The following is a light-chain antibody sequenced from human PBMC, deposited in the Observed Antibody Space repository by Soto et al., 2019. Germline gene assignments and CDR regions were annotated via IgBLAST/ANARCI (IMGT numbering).Light chain of an antibody. CDR1: SSDVGGYNY. V-gene: IGLV2-14*01. CDR2: DVT. CDR3: SSYTSSSTVV. J-gene: IGLJ2*01. Sequence: QSALTQPASVSGSPGQSITISCTGTSSDVGGYNYVCWYQQHPGKAPKLIIYDVTNRPSGVSNRFSGSKSGNTASLSISGLQAEDEADYYCSSYTSSSTVVFGGGIKLTVL.